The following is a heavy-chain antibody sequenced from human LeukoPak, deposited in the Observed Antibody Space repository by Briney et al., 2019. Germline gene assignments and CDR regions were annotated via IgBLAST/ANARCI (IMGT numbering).Heavy chain of an antibody. CDR3: ASEGCGWYCLES. D-gene: IGHD6-19*01. Sequence: GGSLRLSCAASGDTFSGHTMNWLRQAPGKGLEWLSSIDGSGIYIYYAGSVKGRFISSRDNAKGSLYLQMDSLRAEDTAVYYCASEGCGWYCLESWGQGTLVTVSS. J-gene: IGHJ4*02. CDR2: IDGSGIYI. CDR1: GDTFSGHT. V-gene: IGHV3-21*01.